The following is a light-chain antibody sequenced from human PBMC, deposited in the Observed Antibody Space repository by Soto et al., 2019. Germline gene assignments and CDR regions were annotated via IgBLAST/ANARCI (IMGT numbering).Light chain of an antibody. Sequence: IQMTQSANTLSASVGGSVAVTCRARENVNGDLAWYQQKAVRAPNLLIYEASILESGVPSRFSGSGFGTEFTLTINGLLPEDFVTYYCQQYNNWPSFGQGTKVDIK. V-gene: IGKV1-5*03. CDR3: QQYNNWPS. CDR2: EAS. J-gene: IGKJ1*01. CDR1: ENVNGD.